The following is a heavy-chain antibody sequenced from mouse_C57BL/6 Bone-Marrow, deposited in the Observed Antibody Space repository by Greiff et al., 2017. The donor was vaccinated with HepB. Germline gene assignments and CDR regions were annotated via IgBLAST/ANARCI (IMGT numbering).Heavy chain of an antibody. Sequence: EVHLVESGEGLVKPGGSLKLSCAASGFTFSSYAMSWVRQTPEKRLEWVAYISSGGDYIYYADTVKGRFTISRDNARNTLYLQMSSLKSEDTAMYYCTREGYYGSSFAWFAYWGQGTLVTVSA. D-gene: IGHD1-1*01. CDR2: ISSGGDYI. CDR1: GFTFSSYA. V-gene: IGHV5-9-1*02. CDR3: TREGYYGSSFAWFAY. J-gene: IGHJ3*01.